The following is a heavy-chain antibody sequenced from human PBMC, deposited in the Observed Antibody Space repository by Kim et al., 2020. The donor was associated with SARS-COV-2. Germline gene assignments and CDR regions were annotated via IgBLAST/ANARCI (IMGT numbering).Heavy chain of an antibody. D-gene: IGHD2-15*01. J-gene: IGHJ6*02. Sequence: GGSLRLSCAASGFTFSSYGMSWVRRAPGKGLQWVSAISGSGGSTYYADSVKGRFTISRDNSKNTLYLQMNSLRAEDTAVYYCAKGGCSGGSCYNLHYYYGLDVWDQGTTVAVSS. CDR3: AKGGCSGGSCYNLHYYYGLDV. V-gene: IGHV3-23*01. CDR1: GFTFSSYG. CDR2: ISGSGGST.